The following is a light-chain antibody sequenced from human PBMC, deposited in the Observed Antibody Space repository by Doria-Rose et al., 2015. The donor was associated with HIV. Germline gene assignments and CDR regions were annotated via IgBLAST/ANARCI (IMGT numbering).Light chain of an antibody. CDR1: QSLLYTSKNY. CDR3: QQHYDTPS. J-gene: IGKJ3*01. CDR2: WAS. V-gene: IGKV4-1*01. Sequence: TQSPESLGMSLGERATLNCKSNQSLLYTSKNYLAWYQQKPGQPPKLLIYWASTRQSGVPVRFSGSGSGTDFTLTISSLEAEDVAVYYCQQHYDTPSFGPGTTVDIQ.